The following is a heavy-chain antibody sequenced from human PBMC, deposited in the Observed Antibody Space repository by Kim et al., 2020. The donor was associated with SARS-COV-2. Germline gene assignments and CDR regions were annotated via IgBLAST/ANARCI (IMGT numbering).Heavy chain of an antibody. CDR3: ASGPGNCSGGSCYFDY. CDR2: IYHSGST. D-gene: IGHD2-15*01. J-gene: IGHJ4*02. Sequence: SETLSLTCAVSGGSISSGGYSWSWIRQPPGKGLEWIGYIYHSGSTYYNPSLKSRVTISVDRSKNQFSLKLSSVTAADTAVYYCASGPGNCSGGSCYFDYWGQGTLVTVSS. CDR1: GGSISSGGYS. V-gene: IGHV4-30-2*01.